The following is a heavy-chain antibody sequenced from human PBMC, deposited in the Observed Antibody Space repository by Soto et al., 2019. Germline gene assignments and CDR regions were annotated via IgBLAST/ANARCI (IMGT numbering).Heavy chain of an antibody. V-gene: IGHV3-23*01. D-gene: IGHD1-26*01. J-gene: IGHJ3*01. Sequence: GQLLESGGGMVQPGGSLRLSCAASGFTFSSFAMNWVRLPPGRGLEWVAAGTSSASSTHYADSVKGRFTISRDTSKNTLYLQMTSLRADDSAVYYCAIGGAVLLATFDVWGQGTMVTVSS. CDR2: GTSSASST. CDR1: GFTFSSFA. CDR3: AIGGAVLLATFDV.